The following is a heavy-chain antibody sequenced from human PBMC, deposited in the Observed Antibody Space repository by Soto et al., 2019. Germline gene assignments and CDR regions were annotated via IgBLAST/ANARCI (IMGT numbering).Heavy chain of an antibody. CDR1: GLTLINCA. CDR2: IGGGGLST. CDR3: AKGAGFLGKKPPFDS. Sequence: GGALRLSCAASGLTLINCAITWGRQTPGKGLEWVATIGGGGLSTYYSDSVQGRFTISRDKSKNTLFLQMSGLRAEDTALYYCAKGAGFLGKKPPFDSWGRGTLVTVSS. D-gene: IGHD3-3*01. J-gene: IGHJ4*02. V-gene: IGHV3-23*01.